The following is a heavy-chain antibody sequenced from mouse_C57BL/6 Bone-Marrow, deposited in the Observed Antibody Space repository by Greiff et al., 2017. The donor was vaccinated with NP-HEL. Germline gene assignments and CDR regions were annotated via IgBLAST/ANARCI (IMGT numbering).Heavy chain of an antibody. CDR3: TTRYYGSSYVGWYFDV. CDR1: GFNIKDYY. Sequence: VQLQQSGAELVRPGASVKLSCTASGFNIKDYYMHWVKQRPEQGLEWIGRIDPEDGDTEYAPKFQGKATMTADTSSNTAYLQLSSLTSEDTAVYYCTTRYYGSSYVGWYFDVWGTGTTVTVSS. J-gene: IGHJ1*03. CDR2: IDPEDGDT. D-gene: IGHD1-1*01. V-gene: IGHV14-1*01.